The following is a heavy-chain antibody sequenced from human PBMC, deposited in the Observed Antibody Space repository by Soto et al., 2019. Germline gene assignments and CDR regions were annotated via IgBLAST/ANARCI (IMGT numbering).Heavy chain of an antibody. J-gene: IGHJ6*02. D-gene: IGHD1-7*01. CDR1: GGCLSGYY. Sequence: ETLSLTSAYYGGCLSGYYWSWIRPPPGRGLEWIGEINHSGSTNYNPSLKSRVTISVDTSKNQFSLNLSSVTAADTAVYYCARKIRVGQLRVYYYYVMDFWGQGTTVTVSS. V-gene: IGHV4-34*01. CDR3: ARKIRVGQLRVYYYYVMDF. CDR2: INHSGST.